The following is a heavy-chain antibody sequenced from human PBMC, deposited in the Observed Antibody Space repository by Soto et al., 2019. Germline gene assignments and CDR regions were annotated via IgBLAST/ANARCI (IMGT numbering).Heavy chain of an antibody. CDR3: ARDKMRGYCSGGSCYSRVGVNDY. CDR1: GFTFSSYS. Sequence: EVQLVESGGGLVKPGGSLRLSCAASGFTFSSYSMNWVRQAPGKGLEWVSSISSSSSYIYYADSVKGRFTISRDNAKNSLYLQMNSLRAEDTAVYYCARDKMRGYCSGGSCYSRVGVNDYWGQGTLVTVSS. CDR2: ISSSSSYI. D-gene: IGHD2-15*01. J-gene: IGHJ4*02. V-gene: IGHV3-21*01.